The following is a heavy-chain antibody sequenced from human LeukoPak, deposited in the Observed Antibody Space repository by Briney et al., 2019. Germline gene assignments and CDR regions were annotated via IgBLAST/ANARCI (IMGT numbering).Heavy chain of an antibody. J-gene: IGHJ3*02. V-gene: IGHV1-69*05. CDR1: GDTFDTYT. CDR3: VRDKGLTGDTCAFDI. CDR2: FIPAFNTA. Sequence: SVKVSCKPSGDTFDTYTISWVRQVPGQGLEWMGGFIPAFNTAHYARKFQGRVTITMDASTTTDFMEMSSLRFEDTAVYYCVRDKGLTGDTCAFDIWGQGTMVTVSS. D-gene: IGHD7-27*01.